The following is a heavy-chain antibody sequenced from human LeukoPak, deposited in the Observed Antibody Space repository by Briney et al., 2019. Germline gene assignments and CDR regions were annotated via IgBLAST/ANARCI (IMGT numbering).Heavy chain of an antibody. CDR3: ASNRDGYNDWYFDL. Sequence: PSETLSLTCTVSGGSVSSGSYYWSWIRQPPGKGLEWIGSIYYSGSTYYNPSLKSRVTISVDTSKNQFSLKLSSVTAADTAVYYCASNRDGYNDWYFDLWGRGTLVTVSS. J-gene: IGHJ2*01. CDR1: GGSVSSGSYY. D-gene: IGHD5-24*01. V-gene: IGHV4-39*01. CDR2: IYYSGST.